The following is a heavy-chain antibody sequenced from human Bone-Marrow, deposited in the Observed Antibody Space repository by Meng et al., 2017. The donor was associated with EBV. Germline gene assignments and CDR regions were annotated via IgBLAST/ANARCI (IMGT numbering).Heavy chain of an antibody. D-gene: IGHD6-19*01. Sequence: QVQLVESGGGVVQPGRSVRFFCVASGFTFSSFGLHWVRQAPGKGLEWVAVISFDGSNEYYADSVKGRFTISRDNSKNTLYLQMISLRAEDTAVYYCAKEFRGWYFDYWGQGTLGTVSS. CDR2: ISFDGSNE. V-gene: IGHV3-30*18. CDR1: GFTFSSFG. J-gene: IGHJ4*02. CDR3: AKEFRGWYFDY.